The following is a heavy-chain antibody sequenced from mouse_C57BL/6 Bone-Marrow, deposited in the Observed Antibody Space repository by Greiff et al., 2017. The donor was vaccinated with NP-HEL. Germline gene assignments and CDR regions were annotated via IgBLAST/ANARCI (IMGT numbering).Heavy chain of an antibody. CDR3: ANYYGSSFAY. Sequence: QVQLKQSGPELVKPGASVKISCKASGYAFSSSWMNWVKQRPGKGLEWIGRIYPGDGDTNYNVKFKGKATLTADKSSSTAYMQLSSLTSEDSAVYFCANYYGSSFAYWGQGTLVTVSA. CDR1: GYAFSSSW. CDR2: IYPGDGDT. J-gene: IGHJ3*01. D-gene: IGHD1-1*01. V-gene: IGHV1-82*01.